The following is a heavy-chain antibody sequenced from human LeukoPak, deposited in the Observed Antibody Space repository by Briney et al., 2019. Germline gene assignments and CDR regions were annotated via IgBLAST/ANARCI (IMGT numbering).Heavy chain of an antibody. CDR2: INPNSGGT. CDR3: ARSSGWDDYGGYYYGMDV. V-gene: IGHV1-2*02. J-gene: IGHJ6*02. D-gene: IGHD4-17*01. Sequence: ASVKASCKASGYTFTGYYMHWVRQAPGQGLEWMGWINPNSGGTNYAQKFQGRVTMTRDTSISTAYMELSRLRSDDTAVYYCARSSGWDDYGGYYYGMDVWGQGTTVTVSS. CDR1: GYTFTGYY.